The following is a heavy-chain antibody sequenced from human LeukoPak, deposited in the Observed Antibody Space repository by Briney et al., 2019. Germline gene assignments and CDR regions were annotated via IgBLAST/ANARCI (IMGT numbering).Heavy chain of an antibody. V-gene: IGHV5-51*01. CDR2: IYPGDSDT. D-gene: IGHD6-13*01. J-gene: IGHJ4*02. Sequence: GESLKISCQASGYSFISYWIGWVRQMPGKGLEWMGIIYPGDSDTRYSPSFQGQVTISADKSITTAYLQWSSLRASDTAMYYCARHEAAADSFDYWGQGTLVTVSS. CDR1: GYSFISYW. CDR3: ARHEAAADSFDY.